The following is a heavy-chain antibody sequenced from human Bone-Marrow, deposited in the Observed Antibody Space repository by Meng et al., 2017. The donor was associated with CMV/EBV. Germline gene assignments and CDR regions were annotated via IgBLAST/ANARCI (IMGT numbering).Heavy chain of an antibody. CDR2: ISGSGGST. D-gene: IGHD2-2*02. CDR1: GFTFSSYS. V-gene: IGHV3-23*01. CDR3: AKVRYQLLYGGRYFDY. J-gene: IGHJ4*02. Sequence: GGSLRLSCAASGFTFSSYSMNWVRQDPGKGLEWVSAISGSGGSTYYADSVKGRFTISRDNSKNTLYLQMNSLRAEDTAVYYCAKVRYQLLYGGRYFDYWGQGTLVTVSS.